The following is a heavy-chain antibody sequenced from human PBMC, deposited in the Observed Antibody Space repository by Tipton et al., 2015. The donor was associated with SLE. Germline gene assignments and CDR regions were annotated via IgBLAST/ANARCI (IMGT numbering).Heavy chain of an antibody. D-gene: IGHD1-26*01. CDR3: AKDLGGSSRYFDY. CDR1: GFTFSSYG. CDR2: IWYDGSNK. Sequence: SLRLSCAASGFTFSSYGMHWVRQAPGKGLEWVAVIWYDGSNKYYADSVKGRFTISRDNSKNTLYLQMNSLRAEDTAVYYCAKDLGGSSRYFDYWGQGTLVTVSP. J-gene: IGHJ4*02. V-gene: IGHV3-33*06.